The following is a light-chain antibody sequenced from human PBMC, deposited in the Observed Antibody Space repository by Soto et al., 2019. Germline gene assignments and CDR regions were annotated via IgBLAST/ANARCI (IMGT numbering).Light chain of an antibody. J-gene: IGLJ2*01. Sequence: QTVVTQEPSLTVSPGGTVTLNCGSSTGAVTSGHYPYWFQQKPGQAPKTLIYDTTNKHSWSPARFSGSLLGGKAALTLSGAQPEDEADYYCLLVDSGIVVFGGGTKLTVL. CDR2: DTT. CDR1: TGAVTSGHY. CDR3: LLVDSGIVV. V-gene: IGLV7-46*01.